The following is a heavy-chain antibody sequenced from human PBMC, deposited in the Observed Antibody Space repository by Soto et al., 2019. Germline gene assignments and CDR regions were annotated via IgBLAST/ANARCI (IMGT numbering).Heavy chain of an antibody. CDR1: GFTFSSYE. J-gene: IGHJ4*02. CDR3: ARVGHLAAGTDY. Sequence: GSLRLSCAASGFTFSSYEMNWVRQAPGKGLEWVSYISSSGSTIYYADSVKGRFTISRDNAKNSLYLQMNSLRAEDTAVYYCARVGHLAAGTDYWGQGTLVTVSS. D-gene: IGHD6-13*01. V-gene: IGHV3-48*03. CDR2: ISSSGSTI.